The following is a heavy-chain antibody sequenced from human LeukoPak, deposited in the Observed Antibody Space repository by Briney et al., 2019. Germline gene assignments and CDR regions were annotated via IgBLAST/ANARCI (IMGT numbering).Heavy chain of an antibody. V-gene: IGHV3-30*04. CDR1: GFTFSSYA. D-gene: IGHD3-10*01. J-gene: IGHJ4*02. CDR3: ARDGILWFGELSPFDY. CDR2: ISYDGSNK. Sequence: GGSLRLSCAASGFTFSSYAMHWVRQAPGKGLEWVAVISYDGSNKYYADSVKGRFTISRDNSKNTLYPQMNSLRAEDTAVYYCARDGILWFGELSPFDYWGQGTLVTVSS.